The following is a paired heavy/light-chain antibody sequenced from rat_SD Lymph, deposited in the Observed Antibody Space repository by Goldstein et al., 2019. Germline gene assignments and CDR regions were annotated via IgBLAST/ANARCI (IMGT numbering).Heavy chain of an antibody. CDR3: ARSGIRAYYFDY. V-gene: IGHV1-38*01. CDR1: AYTFTDYI. Sequence: QVKLLQSGAALVKPGDSVKMSCKASAYTFTDYIIHWVKQSHGKSLEWIGYINPYSGGANYNEKFKNKATLTVDKSSTTAYMEFSRLTSEDSAIYHCARSGIRAYYFDYWGQGVMVTVSS. CDR2: INPYSGGA. D-gene: IGHD4-6*01. J-gene: IGHJ2*01.
Light chain of an antibody. Sequence: QITLTQQAESLWVSPGEKVSIICRASQSLLYTDGKHYLSWYQQRPGQTTKALIYHASVRTDGVPTRFFGSGSGTEFTLSIEDVQPEDIALYYCLQTLKKPWTFGGGTKLELK. V-gene: IGKV9S2*01. CDR1: QSLLYTDGKHY. CDR2: HAS. CDR3: LQTLKKPWT. J-gene: IGKJ1*01.